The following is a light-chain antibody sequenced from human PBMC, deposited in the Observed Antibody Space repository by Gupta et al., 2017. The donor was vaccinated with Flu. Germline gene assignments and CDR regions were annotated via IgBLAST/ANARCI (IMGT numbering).Light chain of an antibody. CDR1: QSVSSS. CDR3: QQYNRWPRT. J-gene: IGKJ1*01. V-gene: IGKV3-15*01. CDR2: GAS. Sequence: PATLSVSPGERVTLSCRASQSVSSSLAWYQQTPGQAPRLLISGASTRATGIPARFSGSGSGTDLTLTISSLQSEDFAVYYCQQYNRWPRTFGQGTKVEI.